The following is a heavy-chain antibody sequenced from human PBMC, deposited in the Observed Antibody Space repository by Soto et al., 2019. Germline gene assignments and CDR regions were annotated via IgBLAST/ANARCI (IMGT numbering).Heavy chain of an antibody. D-gene: IGHD3-3*01. Sequence: PSETLSLTCTVSGGSISSSSYYWGWIRQPPGKGLEWIGSIYYSGSTYYNPSLKSRVTISVDTSKNQFSLKLSSVTAADTAVYYGARYWRGIFGALDICGQGTMVTV. V-gene: IGHV4-39*01. J-gene: IGHJ3*02. CDR1: GGSISSSSYY. CDR3: ARYWRGIFGALDI. CDR2: IYYSGST.